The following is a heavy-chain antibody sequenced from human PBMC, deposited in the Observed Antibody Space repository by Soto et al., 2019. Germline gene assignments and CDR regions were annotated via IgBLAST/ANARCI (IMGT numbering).Heavy chain of an antibody. D-gene: IGHD3-16*01. CDR2: IWYDGSNK. CDR1: GFTFSSYG. Sequence: GGSLRLSCAASGFTFSSYGMHWVRQAPGKGLEWVAVIWYDGSNKYYADSVKGRFTISRDNSKNTLYLQMNSLRAEDTAVYYCARVLWGSPYYGMDVWGQGTTVTVSS. V-gene: IGHV3-33*01. CDR3: ARVLWGSPYYGMDV. J-gene: IGHJ6*02.